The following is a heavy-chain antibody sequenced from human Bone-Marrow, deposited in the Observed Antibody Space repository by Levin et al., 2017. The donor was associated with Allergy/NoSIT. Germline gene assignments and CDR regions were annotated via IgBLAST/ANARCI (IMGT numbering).Heavy chain of an antibody. Sequence: ASVKVSCKASGYTFTNYGITWVRQAPGQGLEWMGWISPYNGDTYDAQKLQGRITMTTDTATSTAYMELRNLTPDDTAVYFCARDRAVAKNLYGYWGQGTLVTVSS. CDR2: ISPYNGDT. D-gene: IGHD6-19*01. CDR3: ARDRAVAKNLYGY. V-gene: IGHV1-18*01. J-gene: IGHJ4*02. CDR1: GYTFTNYG.